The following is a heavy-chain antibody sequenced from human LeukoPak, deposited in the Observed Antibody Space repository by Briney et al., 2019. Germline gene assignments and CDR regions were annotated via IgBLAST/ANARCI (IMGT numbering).Heavy chain of an antibody. CDR1: GFTFSSYG. J-gene: IGHJ6*02. CDR2: IWYDGSNK. V-gene: IGHV3-33*01. D-gene: IGHD6-13*01. CDR3: ARIATPQRVYGMDV. Sequence: GRSLRLSCAASGFTFSSYGMHWVRQAPGKGLEWVAVIWYDGSNKYYADSVKGRFTISRDNSKNTLYLRMNSLRAEDTAVYYCARIATPQRVYGMDVWGQGTTVTVSS.